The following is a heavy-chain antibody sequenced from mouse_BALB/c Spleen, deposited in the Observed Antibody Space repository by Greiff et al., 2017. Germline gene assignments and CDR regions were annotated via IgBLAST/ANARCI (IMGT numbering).Heavy chain of an antibody. CDR2: INPSTGYT. J-gene: IGHJ3*01. V-gene: IGHV1-7*01. CDR1: GYTFTSYW. D-gene: IGHD2-3*01. CDR3: ARSTMMPWFAY. Sequence: VQLQQSGAELAKPGASVKMSCKASGYTFTSYWMHWVKQRPGQGLEWIGYINPSTGYTEYNQKFKDKATLTADKSSSTAYMQLSSLTSEDSAVYYCARSTMMPWFAYWGQGTLVTVSA.